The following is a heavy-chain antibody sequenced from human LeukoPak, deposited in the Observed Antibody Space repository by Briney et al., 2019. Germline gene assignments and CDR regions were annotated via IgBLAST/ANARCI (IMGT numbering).Heavy chain of an antibody. CDR2: IRSKANSYAT. D-gene: IGHD3-22*01. V-gene: IGHV3-73*01. J-gene: IGHJ4*02. CDR1: GFTFTGSA. CDR3: TSRGDSSGYSYPFDY. Sequence: GGSLRLSCAASGFTFTGSAMHWVRQASGKGLEWVGRIRSKANSYATAYAASVKGRFTLSRDDSKNTAYLQMDSLKTEDTAVYYCTSRGDSSGYSYPFDYWGQGTLVTVSS.